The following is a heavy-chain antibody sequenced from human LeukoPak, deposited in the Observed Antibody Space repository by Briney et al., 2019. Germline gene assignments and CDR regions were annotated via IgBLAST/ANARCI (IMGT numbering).Heavy chain of an antibody. D-gene: IGHD6-19*01. J-gene: IGHJ4*02. Sequence: SETLSLTCTVSGXSISSYYWSWIRQPPGKGLEWIGYIYYSGSTNYNPSLKSRVTISVDTSKNQFSLKLNSVTAADTAVCYCARYGSGWYEGYFDYWGQGTLVTVSS. V-gene: IGHV4-59*01. CDR3: ARYGSGWYEGYFDY. CDR1: GXSISSYY. CDR2: IYYSGST.